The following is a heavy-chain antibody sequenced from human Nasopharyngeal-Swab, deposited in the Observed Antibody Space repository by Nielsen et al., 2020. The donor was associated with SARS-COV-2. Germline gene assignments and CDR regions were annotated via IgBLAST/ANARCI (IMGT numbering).Heavy chain of an antibody. CDR1: VFSLNNARMG. D-gene: IGHD3-3*01. CDR3: ARAPGDFWSGYYPPQHVSNGFYI. V-gene: IGHV2-26*01. Sequence: SGPTLVKPTETLTLTCTVSVFSLNNARMGVSWIRQPPGKALEWLVLIFSNDEKSYSTSLKTRLTISKDTSKSQVVLTMTNMDPVDTATYYCARAPGDFWSGYYPPQHVSNGFYIWGQGTMVNISS. J-gene: IGHJ3*02. CDR2: IFSNDEK.